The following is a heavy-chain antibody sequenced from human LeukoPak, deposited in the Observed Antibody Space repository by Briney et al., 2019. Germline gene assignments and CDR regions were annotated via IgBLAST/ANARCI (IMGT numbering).Heavy chain of an antibody. CDR3: ARGHYGSGSLFFDY. J-gene: IGHJ4*02. CDR1: GFTFGSYG. Sequence: GGSLRLSCAASGFTFGSYGMSWVRQAPGKGLEWVSAISGSGGSTYYADSVKGRFTISRDNSKNTLYLQMNSLRAEDTAVYYCARGHYGSGSLFFDYWGQGTLVTVSS. V-gene: IGHV3-23*01. CDR2: ISGSGGST. D-gene: IGHD3-10*01.